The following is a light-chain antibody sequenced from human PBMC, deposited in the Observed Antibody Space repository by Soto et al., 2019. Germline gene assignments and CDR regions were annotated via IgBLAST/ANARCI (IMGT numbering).Light chain of an antibody. Sequence: QSALTQPASVSGSPGQSITISCTGTSSDVGGYNYVSWYQQHPGKAPKLMIYEVSNRPSGVSNRFSGSKSGNTASLTISGLQAEDEADYYCSSYTSSSTPRYVFGTGTKSPS. J-gene: IGLJ1*01. CDR2: EVS. CDR3: SSYTSSSTPRYV. CDR1: SSDVGGYNY. V-gene: IGLV2-14*01.